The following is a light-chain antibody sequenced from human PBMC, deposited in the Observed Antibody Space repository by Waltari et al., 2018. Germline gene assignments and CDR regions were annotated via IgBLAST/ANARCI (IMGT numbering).Light chain of an antibody. CDR2: DAS. CDR3: QMYVRLPAT. J-gene: IGKJ1*01. V-gene: IGKV3-20*01. Sequence: EIVLTQSPGTLSLSPGERATLSCRASQRVGRSLAWYHQKPGQAPRLLIYDASRRATGVPDSFSGSGSGTDFSLTISRLEPEDFAVYYCQMYVRLPATFGQGTKVEIK. CDR1: QRVGRS.